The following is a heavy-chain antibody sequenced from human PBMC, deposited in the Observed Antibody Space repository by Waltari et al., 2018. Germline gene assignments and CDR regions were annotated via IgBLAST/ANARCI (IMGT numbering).Heavy chain of an antibody. D-gene: IGHD3-3*01. V-gene: IGHV3-64D*08. CDR1: GFTFSNYD. CDR2: ISSDGGRT. Sequence: VHLVESGGGLVQPGGSLRLSCSASGFTFSNYDLHWVRQAPGKGLEYVSTISSDGGRTYYADSVKARFTISRDNSKYTLYLQMSSLRPEDTAVYYCVKEGPLYDFWSGYYETYFDYWGQGSLVTVSS. J-gene: IGHJ4*02. CDR3: VKEGPLYDFWSGYYETYFDY.